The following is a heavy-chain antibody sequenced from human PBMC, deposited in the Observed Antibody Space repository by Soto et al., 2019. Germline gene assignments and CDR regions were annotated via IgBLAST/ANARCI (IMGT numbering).Heavy chain of an antibody. D-gene: IGHD2-21*02. V-gene: IGHV3-33*01. CDR3: ASELYGGNSGLLGY. CDR2: IWYDGSNE. J-gene: IGHJ4*02. Sequence: QVQLVESGGGVVQPGRSLRLSCAASGFTFSTYGMHWVRQAPGKGLEWVAVIWYDGSNEYYADSVKGRFTISRDNSKNTLYLQSNSLRAEDTAVYYCASELYGGNSGLLGYWGQGTLVTVSS. CDR1: GFTFSTYG.